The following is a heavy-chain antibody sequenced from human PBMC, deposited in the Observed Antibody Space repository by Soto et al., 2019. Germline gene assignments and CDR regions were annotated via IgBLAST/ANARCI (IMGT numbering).Heavy chain of an antibody. CDR2: IYYSGST. J-gene: IGHJ4*02. CDR1: GGSISSSSYY. CDR3: ASLREYSGYATEEIDY. Sequence: SETLSLTCTVSGGSISSSSYYWGWIRQPPGKGLEWIGSIYYSGSTYYNPSLKSRVTISVDTSKNQFSLKLSSVTAADTAVYYCASLREYSGYATEEIDYWGQGTLVTVSS. D-gene: IGHD5-12*01. V-gene: IGHV4-39*01.